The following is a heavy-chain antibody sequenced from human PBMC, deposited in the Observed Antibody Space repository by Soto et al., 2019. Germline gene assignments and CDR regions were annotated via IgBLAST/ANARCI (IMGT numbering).Heavy chain of an antibody. J-gene: IGHJ4*02. CDR1: GGTFSSYA. D-gene: IGHD6-13*01. CDR3: AGGKHASTWFYFDY. V-gene: IGHV1-69*01. Sequence: QVQLVQSGAEVKKPGSSVKVSCKASGGTFSSYAISWVRQAPGQGLEWMGDVTSIFSTTRHAQKFQGRVTITADEPTTTAYMELNSLTSDDTDVYYCAGGKHASTWFYFDYWGQGTLVTVSS. CDR2: VTSIFSTT.